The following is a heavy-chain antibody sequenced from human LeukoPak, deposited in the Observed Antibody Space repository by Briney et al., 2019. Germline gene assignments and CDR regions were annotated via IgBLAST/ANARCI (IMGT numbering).Heavy chain of an antibody. J-gene: IGHJ4*02. Sequence: GASVKVSCKVSGYTLTELSMLWVRQAPGKGLEWMGGFDPEDGETIYAQKFQGRVTMTEDTSTDTAYMELSSLRSEDTAVYYCATAAPGRYSYGRFDYWGQGTLVTVSS. CDR2: FDPEDGET. D-gene: IGHD5-18*01. CDR1: GYTLTELS. V-gene: IGHV1-24*01. CDR3: ATAAPGRYSYGRFDY.